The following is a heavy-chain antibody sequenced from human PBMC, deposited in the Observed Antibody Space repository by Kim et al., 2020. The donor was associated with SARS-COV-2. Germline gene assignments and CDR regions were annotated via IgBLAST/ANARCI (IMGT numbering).Heavy chain of an antibody. CDR2: INHSGST. CDR3: ARVRLTMGGPHDY. V-gene: IGHV4-34*01. CDR1: GGSFSGYY. D-gene: IGHD3-10*01. Sequence: SETLSLTCAVYGGSFSGYYWSWIRQPPGKGLEWIGEINHSGSTNYNPSLKSRVTISVDTSKNQFSLKLSSVTAADTAVYYCARVRLTMGGPHDYWGQGTLVTVSS. J-gene: IGHJ4*02.